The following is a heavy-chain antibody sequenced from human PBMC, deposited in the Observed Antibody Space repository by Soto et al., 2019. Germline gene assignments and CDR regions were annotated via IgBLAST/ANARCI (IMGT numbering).Heavy chain of an antibody. CDR2: IDPSGGVT. Sequence: ASVKVSCKASGYTFTKFHIHWVRQAPGQGLEWMGMIDPSGGVTRDAQRFQGRITMTSDTSTSSVYMELRGLTSEDTAVYYCARDVFGHEIYETIGYYFDHWGPGTLVT. CDR1: GYTFTKFH. V-gene: IGHV1-46*01. D-gene: IGHD3-10*02. J-gene: IGHJ4*02. CDR3: ARDVFGHEIYETIGYYFDH.